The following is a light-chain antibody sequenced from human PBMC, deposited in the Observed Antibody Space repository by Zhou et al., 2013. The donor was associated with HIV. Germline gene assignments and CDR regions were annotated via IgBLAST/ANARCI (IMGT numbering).Light chain of an antibody. J-gene: IGKJ1*01. Sequence: DIQMTQSPSSVSASVGDTVTITCRASQGINSWLAWYQQKPGEAPKLLISGASTLQSGVPSRFSGSESGTDFTLTISCLQSEDVATYYCQQYHSYPPGTFGQGTKVEI. CDR1: QGINSW. CDR3: QQYHSYPPGT. CDR2: GAS. V-gene: IGKV1-12*01.